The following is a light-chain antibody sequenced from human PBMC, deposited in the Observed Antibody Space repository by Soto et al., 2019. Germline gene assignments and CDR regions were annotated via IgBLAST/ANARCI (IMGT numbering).Light chain of an antibody. J-gene: IGKJ5*01. CDR1: QGISTS. V-gene: IGKV1-9*01. Sequence: DIQLTQSPSFLSASVGDRVTITCRASQGISTSLAWYQQNPGNAPKLLIYTASTLQSGVPSRFSGSGSGTEFTLTISSLLPEDFETYHCQPLTSFPFTFGQGTRLEIK. CDR2: TAS. CDR3: QPLTSFPFT.